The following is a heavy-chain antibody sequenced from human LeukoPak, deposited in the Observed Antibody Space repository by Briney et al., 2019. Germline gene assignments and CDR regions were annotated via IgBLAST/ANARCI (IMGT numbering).Heavy chain of an antibody. Sequence: SETLSLTCTVSGGSMSSYYWSWIRQPAGKGLEWIGRIYTIGSTNYNPSLKSRVTMSVDTSKNQFSLKLSSVTAADTAVYYCARDYYGSGSYSQGFDYWGQGTLVTVSS. CDR3: ARDYYGSGSYSQGFDY. J-gene: IGHJ4*02. V-gene: IGHV4-4*07. CDR1: GGSMSSYY. CDR2: IYTIGST. D-gene: IGHD3-10*01.